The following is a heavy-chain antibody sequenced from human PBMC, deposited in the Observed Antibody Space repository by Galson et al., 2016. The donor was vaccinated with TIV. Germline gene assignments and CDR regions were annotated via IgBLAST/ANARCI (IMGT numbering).Heavy chain of an antibody. CDR1: GGSISSGFYY. J-gene: IGHJ4*02. CDR2: ISHGGSA. D-gene: IGHD3-9*01. V-gene: IGHV4-4*02. CDR3: ARGNQEDQPISENFFDY. Sequence: LSLTCVVSGGSISSGFYYWSWIRQPPGKGLEWIGQISHGGSANYSPSLQSRVALSMDKSKNQISLRLTSVTAADTAVYYCARGNQEDQPISENFFDYWGQGTLVSVSS.